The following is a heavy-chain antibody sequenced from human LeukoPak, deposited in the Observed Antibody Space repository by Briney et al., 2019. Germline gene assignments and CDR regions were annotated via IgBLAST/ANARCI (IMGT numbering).Heavy chain of an antibody. J-gene: IGHJ6*03. Sequence: GGSLRLSCAASGFTFSTYGMNWVRQAPGKGLEWVSGVSPSGDITYYADSVKGRFTISRDNSKNTVYLQMNNVRAEDTAVYYCAKAIFGVVMDYYYYMDVWGKGTTVTVSS. CDR3: AKAIFGVVMDYYYYMDV. CDR2: VSPSGDIT. V-gene: IGHV3-23*01. D-gene: IGHD3-3*01. CDR1: GFTFSTYG.